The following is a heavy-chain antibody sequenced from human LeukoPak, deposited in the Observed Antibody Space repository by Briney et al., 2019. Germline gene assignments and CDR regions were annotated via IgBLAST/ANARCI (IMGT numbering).Heavy chain of an antibody. Sequence: SETLSLTCTVSGGSISSYYWSWIRQPAGKGLEWIGRIYPSGSFNYNPSLKSRVTMSLDTSKNQFSLNLSSVTAADTAVYYCARGVSYYDSSGYYNEYFQHWGQGTLVTVSS. CDR3: ARGVSYYDSSGYYNEYFQH. V-gene: IGHV4-4*07. CDR2: IYPSGSF. D-gene: IGHD3-22*01. CDR1: GGSISSYY. J-gene: IGHJ1*01.